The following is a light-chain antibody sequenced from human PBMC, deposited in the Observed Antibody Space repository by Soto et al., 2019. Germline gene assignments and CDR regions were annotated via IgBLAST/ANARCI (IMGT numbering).Light chain of an antibody. CDR1: QGVSTW. J-gene: IGKJ4*01. V-gene: IGKV1D-12*01. CDR3: QQTPTVPLP. CDR2: TAS. Sequence: DIQMTQSPSSVSASVGDRVTITCRASQGVSTWLAWYQQKPGKAPNLLIYTASSLQSGVPSRFRGSGSWTVFPLTISSLQPEDCASYYCQQTPTVPLPFGGGTKVEI.